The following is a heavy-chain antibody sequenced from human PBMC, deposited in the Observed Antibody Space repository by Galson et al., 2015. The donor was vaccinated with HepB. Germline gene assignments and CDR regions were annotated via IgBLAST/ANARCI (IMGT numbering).Heavy chain of an antibody. J-gene: IGHJ4*02. CDR3: ARPVREVRGGLYYFDY. Sequence: SVKVSCKASGYTFTSYAMHWVRQAPGQRLEWMGWINAGNGNTKYSQKFQGRVTITRDTSASTAYMELSSLRSEDTAVYYCARPVREVRGGLYYFDYWGQGTLVTVSS. CDR2: INAGNGNT. V-gene: IGHV1-3*01. D-gene: IGHD5-24*01. CDR1: GYTFTSYA.